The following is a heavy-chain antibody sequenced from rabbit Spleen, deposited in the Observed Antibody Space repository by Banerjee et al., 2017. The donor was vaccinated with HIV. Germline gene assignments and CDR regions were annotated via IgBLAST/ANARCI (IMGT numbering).Heavy chain of an antibody. CDR3: ARHAGYAGYGYSTLDL. CDR1: GFAFNSVYD. J-gene: IGHJ4*01. D-gene: IGHD8-1*01. CDR2: IYSTIYYT. Sequence: QEQLVESGGGLVQPEGSLTLTCTASGFAFNSVYDMCRVRQAPGKGLEWIGYIYSTIYYTYYATWAKGRFTISKTSSTTVTLQMNSLTAADTATYFCARHAGYAGYGYSTLDLWGPGTLVTVS. V-gene: IGHV1S45*01.